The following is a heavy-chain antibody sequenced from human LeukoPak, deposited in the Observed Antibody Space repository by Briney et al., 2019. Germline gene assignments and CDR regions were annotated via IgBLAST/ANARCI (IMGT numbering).Heavy chain of an antibody. D-gene: IGHD1-26*01. CDR2: IYYSGST. J-gene: IGHJ2*01. CDR3: ARRGANSGSYSHFDL. CDR1: GGPISSSF. V-gene: IGHV4-59*01. Sequence: SETLSLTCTVSGGPISSSFWSWIRQPPGKGLEWIGHIYYSGSTNYNPSLKSRVTISVDTSKNQFSLKLSSVTAADTAVYSCARRGANSGSYSHFDLWGRGTLVTVSA.